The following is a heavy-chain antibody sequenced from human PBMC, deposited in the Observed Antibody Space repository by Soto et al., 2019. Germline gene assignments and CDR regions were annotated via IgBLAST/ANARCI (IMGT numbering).Heavy chain of an antibody. D-gene: IGHD4-17*01. CDR1: GGTFSSYT. Sequence: SVKVSCKASGGTFSSYTISWVRQAPGQGLEWMGRIIPILGIANYAQKFQGRVTITADKSTSTAYMELRSLRSDDTAVYYCARDSLLGDYGDCFDYWGQGTLVTVSS. CDR3: ARDSLLGDYGDCFDY. CDR2: IIPILGIA. J-gene: IGHJ4*02. V-gene: IGHV1-69*04.